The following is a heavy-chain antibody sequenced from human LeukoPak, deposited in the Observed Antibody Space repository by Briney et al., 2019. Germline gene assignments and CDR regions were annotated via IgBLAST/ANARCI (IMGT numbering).Heavy chain of an antibody. CDR2: ISSSGSTI. CDR3: TRVDIVIVPTAENDY. Sequence: PGGSLRLSCAASGFTFSDYYMSWIRQAPGKGLEWVSYISSSGSTIYYADSVKGRFTISRDDSKSVAYLQMKSLKTEDTAVYYCTRVDIVIVPTAENDYWGQGTLVTVSS. V-gene: IGHV3-11*01. CDR1: GFTFSDYY. J-gene: IGHJ4*02. D-gene: IGHD2-2*01.